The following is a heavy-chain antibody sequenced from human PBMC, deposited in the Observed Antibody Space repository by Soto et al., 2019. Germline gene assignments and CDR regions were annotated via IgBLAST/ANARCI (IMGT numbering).Heavy chain of an antibody. CDR3: ATNYGSGSTHVDY. CDR2: VLPMLRMA. CDR1: GDTFNFYT. J-gene: IGHJ4*02. V-gene: IGHV1-69*02. Sequence: QVQLVQSGAEVRKPGSSVKVSCTASGDTFNFYTISWVRQAPGQGLEWWGRVLPMLRMANYAQKFQGRVTISAGKSTSTAYMALRSLRSDEAAVYYCATNYGSGSTHVDYWGQGTLVTV. D-gene: IGHD3-10*01.